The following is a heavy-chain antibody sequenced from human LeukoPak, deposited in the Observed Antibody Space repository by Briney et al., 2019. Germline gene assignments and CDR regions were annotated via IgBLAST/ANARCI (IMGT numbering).Heavy chain of an antibody. Sequence: GGSLRLSCAASGFTFSSYWTSWVRQAPGKGLEWVANIKQDGSEKYHVDSVKGRFTISRDNAKNSLYLQMNNLRVEDTAVYYCARDRGQVGLFDYWGQGTLVTVSS. J-gene: IGHJ4*02. CDR2: IKQDGSEK. CDR1: GFTFSSYW. V-gene: IGHV3-7*03. CDR3: ARDRGQVGLFDY. D-gene: IGHD1-26*01.